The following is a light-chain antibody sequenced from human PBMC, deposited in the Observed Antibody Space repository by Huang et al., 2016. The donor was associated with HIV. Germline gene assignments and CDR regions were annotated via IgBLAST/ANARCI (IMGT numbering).Light chain of an antibody. Sequence: ERVLTQSPGTLSVSPGERATLSCWTSQGIGNSLAWYQLRPGQAPRLLIYEASIRASNIPARFSGGGSEIDFTLTISGLQSEDSAIYYCQQYHEWPRTFGQGTKVEIK. CDR2: EAS. V-gene: IGKV3-15*01. CDR1: QGIGNS. J-gene: IGKJ2*01. CDR3: QQYHEWPRT.